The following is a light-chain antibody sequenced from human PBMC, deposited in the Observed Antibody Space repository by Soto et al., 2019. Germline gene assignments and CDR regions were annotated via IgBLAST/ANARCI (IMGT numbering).Light chain of an antibody. V-gene: IGKV1-5*03. CDR3: QHYNNYAGA. J-gene: IGKJ1*01. CDR1: QTISSW. CDR2: KAS. Sequence: DIQMTQSPSTLSGSVGDRVTITCRASQTISSWLAWYQQKPGKAPKLLIYKASTLKSGVPSRFSGSGSGTEFTLPISSLQPDDFATYYCQHYNNYAGAFGQGTKVELK.